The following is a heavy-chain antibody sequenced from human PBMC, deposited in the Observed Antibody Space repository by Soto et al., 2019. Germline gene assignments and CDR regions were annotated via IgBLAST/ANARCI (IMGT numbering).Heavy chain of an antibody. J-gene: IGHJ6*03. CDR1: GGSFSGYY. D-gene: IGHD2-2*01. CDR2: INHSGST. CDR3: ARIGCSSTSCHYRYCYYMDV. Sequence: SETLSLTCAVYGGSFSGYYWSWIRQPPGKGLEWIGEINHSGSTNYNPSLKSRVTISVDTSKNQFSLKLSSVTAADTAVYYCARIGCSSTSCHYRYCYYMDVWGKGTTVTVSS. V-gene: IGHV4-34*01.